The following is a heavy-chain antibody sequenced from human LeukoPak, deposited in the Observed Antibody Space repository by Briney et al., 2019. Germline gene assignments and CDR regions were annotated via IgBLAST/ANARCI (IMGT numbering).Heavy chain of an antibody. CDR1: GGSIRSYY. CDR2: IYYSGST. Sequence: ASETLSLTCTVSGGSIRSYYWSWIRQPPGKGLEWIGYIYYSGSTNYNPSLKSRVTISIDSSKNQFSLKLSSVTAADTAVYYCARVVGYYDSSGYPDYWGQGTLVTVSS. V-gene: IGHV4-59*01. CDR3: ARVVGYYDSSGYPDY. J-gene: IGHJ4*02. D-gene: IGHD3-22*01.